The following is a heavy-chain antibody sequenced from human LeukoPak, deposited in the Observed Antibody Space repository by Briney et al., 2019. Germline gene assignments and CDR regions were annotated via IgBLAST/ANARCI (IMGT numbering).Heavy chain of an antibody. CDR2: ISGSGGST. CDR1: GFTFSSYA. CDR3: ATMTTGLNWFDP. V-gene: IGHV3-23*01. D-gene: IGHD4-17*01. Sequence: GGSLRLSCAASGFTFSSYAMSWVRQAPGKGLEWVSAISGSGGSTYYADSVKGRFTISRDNSKNTLYLQMNSLRAEDTAVYYCATMTTGLNWFDPWGQGTLVTVSS. J-gene: IGHJ5*02.